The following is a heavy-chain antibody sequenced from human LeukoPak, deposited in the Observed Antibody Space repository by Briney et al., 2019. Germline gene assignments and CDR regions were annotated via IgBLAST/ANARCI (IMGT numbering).Heavy chain of an antibody. V-gene: IGHV3-23*01. D-gene: IGHD6-19*01. J-gene: IGHJ4*02. CDR2: ISDSGART. Sequence: GGSLRLSCAASGFAFSSQDMGWVRQAPGKGLEWVSAISDSGARTYYADSVKGRFTISRDNSKNMSFLQMNSLRAEDTAVYYCAKGARRTSGWYFFDYWGQGTLVTVSS. CDR1: GFAFSSQD. CDR3: AKGARRTSGWYFFDY.